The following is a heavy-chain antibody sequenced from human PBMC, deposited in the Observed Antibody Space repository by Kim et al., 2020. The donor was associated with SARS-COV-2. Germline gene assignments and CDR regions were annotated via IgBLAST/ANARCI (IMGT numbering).Heavy chain of an antibody. CDR1: GASISSNDW. V-gene: IGHV4-4*02. D-gene: IGHD3-10*01. CDR3: ARLKKSDTSGGYFRFDY. CDR2: IHHSGNV. J-gene: IGHJ4*02. Sequence: SETLSLTCAVSGASISSNDWWTWVRQPPGKGLEWIGEIHHSGNVNYNPSLKSRVTVSVDTSQNQYSLRLNSVTTADAAIYYCARLKKSDTSGGYFRFDYWGRGTLVDVSS.